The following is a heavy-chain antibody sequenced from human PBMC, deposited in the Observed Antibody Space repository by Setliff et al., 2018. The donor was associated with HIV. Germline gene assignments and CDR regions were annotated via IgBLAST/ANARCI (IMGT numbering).Heavy chain of an antibody. CDR3: ARHPREEPQRNYKFDS. Sequence: SETLSLTCTVSDDPINSFYWSWIRQPPGKGLEWIGYIYSTGYTNYHPSLKTRATISLDTSKSQFSLRLTSVTATDTAIYYCARHPREEPQRNYKFDSWGQGTLVTVSS. CDR1: DDPINSFY. CDR2: IYSTGYT. V-gene: IGHV4-4*09. D-gene: IGHD1-7*01. J-gene: IGHJ4*02.